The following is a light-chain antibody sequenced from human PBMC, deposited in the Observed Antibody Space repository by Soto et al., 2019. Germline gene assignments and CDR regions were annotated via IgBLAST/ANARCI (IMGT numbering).Light chain of an antibody. CDR3: QQGFSVPRT. J-gene: IGKJ1*01. CDR1: QSINNH. V-gene: IGKV1-39*01. CDR2: AAS. Sequence: DIQMTQSPSSLSAFVGERVTITCRASQSINNHVNWYQAKPGKAAKLLIYAASILQSGVPSRFSGSRSGTDFTLIINSLQPDDFASYICQQGFSVPRTFGQGTKVEVK.